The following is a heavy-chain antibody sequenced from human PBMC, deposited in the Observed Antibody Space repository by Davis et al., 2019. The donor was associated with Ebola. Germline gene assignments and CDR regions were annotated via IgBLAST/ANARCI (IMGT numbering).Heavy chain of an antibody. CDR3: ARLGRYSYGLDY. Sequence: MPGGSLRLSCTVSGGSISSYYWSWIRQPPGKGLEWIGYIYYSGSTNYNPSLKSRVTISVDTSKNQFSLKLSSVTAADTAVYYCARLGRYSYGLDYWVQGTLVTVSS. CDR1: GGSISSYY. CDR2: IYYSGST. D-gene: IGHD5-18*01. J-gene: IGHJ4*02. V-gene: IGHV4-59*08.